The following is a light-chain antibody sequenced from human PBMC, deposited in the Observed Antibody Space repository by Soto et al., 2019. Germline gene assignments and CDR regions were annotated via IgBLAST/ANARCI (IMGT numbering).Light chain of an antibody. CDR3: SSYAKNNNFKVV. V-gene: IGLV2-8*01. CDR1: SSDVGTYKY. Sequence: QSVLTQPPSASGSPGQSVTISCTGTSSDVGTYKYVPWYQQHPGKAPKLMIYEVSKRPSGVPDRFSGSKSGNTASLTVSGLQAEDEADYYCSSYAKNNNFKVVFGTGTKVTVL. CDR2: EVS. J-gene: IGLJ1*01.